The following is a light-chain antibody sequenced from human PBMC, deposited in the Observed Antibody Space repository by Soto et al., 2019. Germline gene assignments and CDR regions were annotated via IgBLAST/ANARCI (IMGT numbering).Light chain of an antibody. CDR1: SSDVGGYNY. CDR2: EVS. V-gene: IGLV2-14*01. J-gene: IGLJ1*01. Sequence: QSALTQPASVSGSPGQSITISCTGISSDVGGYNYVSWYQQHPGKAPKLMIYEVSNRPSGVSNRFSGSKSGNTASLTISGLRAEDEADYYCSSYTSSSTLLYVFGTGTKLTVL. CDR3: SSYTSSSTLLYV.